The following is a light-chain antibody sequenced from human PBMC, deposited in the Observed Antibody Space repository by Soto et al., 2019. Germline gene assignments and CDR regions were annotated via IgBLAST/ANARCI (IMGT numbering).Light chain of an antibody. CDR2: GAS. V-gene: IGKV3-20*01. CDR1: QSLSSSY. CDR3: QHYRVSPLT. J-gene: IGKJ3*01. Sequence: EIVLTQPPGTLSLSPGERANLSCRASQSLSSSYLAWYQQKPGQAPRLLIYGASNRATGIADRVSGSGSGTDFTLTISRLEPEDFAVYYWQHYRVSPLTFGPGTKVDIK.